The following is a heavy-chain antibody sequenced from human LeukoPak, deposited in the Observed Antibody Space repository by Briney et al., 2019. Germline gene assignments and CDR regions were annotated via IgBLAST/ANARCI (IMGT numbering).Heavy chain of an antibody. D-gene: IGHD6-13*01. V-gene: IGHV1-8*03. J-gene: IGHJ3*02. CDR3: ARDPPGIAAAGRRDAFDI. CDR1: GYTFTSYD. CDR2: MNPNSGST. Sequence: ASVKVSCKASGYTFTSYDINWVRQATGQGLEWMGWMNPNSGSTGYAQKFQGRVTITRDTSISTAYMELRSLRSDDTAVYYCARDPPGIAAAGRRDAFDIWGQGTMVTVSS.